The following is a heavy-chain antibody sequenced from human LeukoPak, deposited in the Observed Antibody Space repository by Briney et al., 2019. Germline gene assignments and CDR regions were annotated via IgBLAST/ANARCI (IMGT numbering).Heavy chain of an antibody. CDR3: ARDAAGYDILTGYGFDP. Sequence: SQTLSLACAISGDSVSSNSAAWNWIRQSPSRGLEWLGRTYYRSKWYNDYAVSVKSRITINPDTSKNQFSLQLNSVTPEDTAVYYCARDAAGYDILTGYGFDPWGQGTLVTVSS. D-gene: IGHD3-9*01. CDR1: GDSVSSNSAA. CDR2: TYYRSKWYN. V-gene: IGHV6-1*01. J-gene: IGHJ5*02.